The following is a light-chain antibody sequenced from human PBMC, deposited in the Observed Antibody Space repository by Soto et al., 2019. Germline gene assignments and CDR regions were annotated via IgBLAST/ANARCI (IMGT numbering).Light chain of an antibody. CDR2: GAS. J-gene: IGKJ1*01. Sequence: ELVLTQSPGTLSLSPGERATLSCRASQSVSNNYLAWYQQKPGQAPRRLIYGASNRATGIPERFSGSGSGTDFTLTISRLEHEDFAEYYCQQYGSSGTFGQGTKVDIK. CDR3: QQYGSSGT. V-gene: IGKV3-20*01. CDR1: QSVSNNY.